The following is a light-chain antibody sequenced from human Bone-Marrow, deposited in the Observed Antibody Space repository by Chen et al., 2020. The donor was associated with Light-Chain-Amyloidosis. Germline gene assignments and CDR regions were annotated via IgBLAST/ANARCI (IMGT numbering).Light chain of an antibody. J-gene: IGLJ3*02. CDR1: SSDVGGYNY. Sequence: QSALTQPASVSGSPGQSITISCTRTSSDVGGYNYVSWYQQNPGKAPKLMIYDVINRPSGVSNRFSGSKSGNTASLTISGLQAEDEADYYCSSYTSSTTVVFGGGTKLTVL. CDR3: SSYTSSTTVV. V-gene: IGLV2-14*01. CDR2: DVI.